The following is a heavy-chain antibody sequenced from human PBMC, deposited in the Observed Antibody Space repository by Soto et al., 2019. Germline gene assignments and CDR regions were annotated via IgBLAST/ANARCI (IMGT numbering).Heavy chain of an antibody. J-gene: IGHJ5*02. V-gene: IGHV4-59*01. CDR2: VFYIGST. CDR3: AKEICAPNGCYGRWLDP. Sequence: VQLQESGPGLAKPSETLSLTCTVSGGSMSSCYWSWIRQPPGKGLEWIGNVFYIGSTIYNPFLKSRVTISEDTSKSQFSLKLSSVTAADAAVYYCAKEICAPNGCYGRWLDPCGQGTLVTVSS. CDR1: GGSMSSCY. D-gene: IGHD2-15*01.